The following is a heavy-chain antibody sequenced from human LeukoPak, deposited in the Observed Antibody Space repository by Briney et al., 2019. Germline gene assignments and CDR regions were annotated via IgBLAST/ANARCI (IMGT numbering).Heavy chain of an antibody. Sequence: GGSLRLSCAASAFTFSSYSMSWVRQAPGKGLEWVSSIGSSGSYIFYADSVKGRFTISRDNAKNSLYLQMNSLRAEDTAVYYCAGQSSDPAWFDPWGQGTLVTVSS. V-gene: IGHV3-21*01. CDR2: IGSSGSYI. D-gene: IGHD6-6*01. CDR1: AFTFSSYS. J-gene: IGHJ5*02. CDR3: AGQSSDPAWFDP.